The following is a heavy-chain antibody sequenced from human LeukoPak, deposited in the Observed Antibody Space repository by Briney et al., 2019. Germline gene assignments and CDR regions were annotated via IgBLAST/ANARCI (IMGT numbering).Heavy chain of an antibody. D-gene: IGHD2/OR15-2a*01. CDR1: GYSFTSYW. Sequence: GESLKISCQGSGYSFTSYWIGWVRQMPGKGLEWMGTIYPGDSDTRYSPSFQGQVTISADKSISTAYLQWSSLKASDTAMYYCARRPLYDREYYFDYWGQGTLVTVSS. CDR2: IYPGDSDT. J-gene: IGHJ4*02. CDR3: ARRPLYDREYYFDY. V-gene: IGHV5-51*01.